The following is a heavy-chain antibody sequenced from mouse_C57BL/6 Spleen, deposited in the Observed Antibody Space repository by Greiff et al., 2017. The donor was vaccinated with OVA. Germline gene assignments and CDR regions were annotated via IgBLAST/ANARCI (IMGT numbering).Heavy chain of an antibody. CDR3: ARDYSNYYAMDY. D-gene: IGHD2-5*01. J-gene: IGHJ4*01. CDR1: GYTFTSYW. V-gene: IGHV1-69*01. Sequence: QVQLKQPGAELVMPGASVKLSCKASGYTFTSYWMHWVKQRPGQGLEWIGEIDPSDSYTNYNQKFKGKSTLTVDKSSSTAYMQLSSLTSEDSAVYYCARDYSNYYAMDYWGQGTSVTVSS. CDR2: IDPSDSYT.